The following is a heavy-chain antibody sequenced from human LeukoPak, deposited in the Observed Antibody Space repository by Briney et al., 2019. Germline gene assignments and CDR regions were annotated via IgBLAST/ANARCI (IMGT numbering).Heavy chain of an antibody. V-gene: IGHV3-30*02. J-gene: IGHJ4*02. CDR1: GFTFSSYG. CDR3: ANMLSTSRLS. Sequence: GGSLRLSGAASGFTFSSYGMHWVRQAPGKGLEWVAFIRYDGSNKYYADSVKGRFTISRDNSKNTLYLQMNSLRAEDTAVYYCANMLSTSRLSWGQGTLVTVSS. D-gene: IGHD5/OR15-5a*01. CDR2: IRYDGSNK.